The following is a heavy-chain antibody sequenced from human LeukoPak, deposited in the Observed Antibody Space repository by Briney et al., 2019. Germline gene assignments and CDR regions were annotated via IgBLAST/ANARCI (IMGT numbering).Heavy chain of an antibody. CDR2: ISAYNGNT. Sequence: MGWISAYNGNTNYSQKLQGRVTMTTDTSTSTAYMELRSLRSDDTAVYYCARDLMAGRGDYWGQGTLVTVSS. V-gene: IGHV1-18*01. CDR3: ARDLMAGRGDY. J-gene: IGHJ4*02. D-gene: IGHD6-19*01.